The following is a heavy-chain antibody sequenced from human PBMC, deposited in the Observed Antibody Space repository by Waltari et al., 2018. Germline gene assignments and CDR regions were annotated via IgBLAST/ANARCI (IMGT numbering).Heavy chain of an antibody. V-gene: IGHV1-46*01. J-gene: IGHJ6*02. D-gene: IGHD3-22*01. CDR2: INPSGGST. CDR1: GYTFTSYY. Sequence: QVQLVQSGAEVKKPGASVKVSCKASGYTFTSYYMHWVRQAPGHGLEWMGIINPSGGSTSYAQKFQGRVTMTRDTSTSTVYMELSSLRSEDTAVYYCARGGYYDSSGYYPIYYYYGMDVWGQGTTVTVSS. CDR3: ARGGYYDSSGYYPIYYYYGMDV.